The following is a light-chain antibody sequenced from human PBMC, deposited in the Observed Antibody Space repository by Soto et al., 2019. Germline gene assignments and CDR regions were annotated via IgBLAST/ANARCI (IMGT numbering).Light chain of an antibody. CDR2: DAS. J-gene: IGKJ1*01. V-gene: IGKV1-5*01. Sequence: GDRVTLTCRASQSISSWLAWYQQKPGKAPKLLIYDASKLESGVPSRFSGSGSGTEFTLTIRSLEPDDFATYYCQQYSSYSWTFGQGTKVEIK. CDR3: QQYSSYSWT. CDR1: QSISSW.